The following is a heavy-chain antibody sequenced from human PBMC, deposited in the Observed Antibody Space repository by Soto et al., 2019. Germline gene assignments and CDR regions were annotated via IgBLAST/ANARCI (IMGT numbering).Heavy chain of an antibody. CDR3: AKDRCISTSCYEYYFDY. D-gene: IGHD2-2*01. CDR1: GFTFSSYG. CDR2: ISYDGSNN. Sequence: QVQLVESGGGVVQPGRSLRLSCAASGFTFSSYGMHWVRQAPGKGLEWVAVISYDGSNNYDADSLKGGFTISRDNSKHTLYMQMNSLRAEDTAVYYCAKDRCISTSCYEYYFDYWGRGTLVTVSS. J-gene: IGHJ4*02. V-gene: IGHV3-30*18.